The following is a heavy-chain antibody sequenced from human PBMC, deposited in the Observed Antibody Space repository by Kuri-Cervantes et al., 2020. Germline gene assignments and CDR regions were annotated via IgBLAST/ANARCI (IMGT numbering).Heavy chain of an antibody. CDR1: GYTFTNYG. Sequence: ASVKVSCKASGYTFTNYGISWVRQAPGQGLEWMGWISAYNGNTNYAQNLQGRVTMTTDTSTSTAYMELRSLTSDDTAVYYCASGRFGELSQWDVWGKGTTVTVSS. V-gene: IGHV1-18*01. J-gene: IGHJ6*04. D-gene: IGHD3-10*01. CDR3: ASGRFGELSQWDV. CDR2: ISAYNGNT.